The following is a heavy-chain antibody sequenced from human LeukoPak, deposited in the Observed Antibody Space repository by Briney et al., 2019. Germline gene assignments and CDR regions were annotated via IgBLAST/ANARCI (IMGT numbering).Heavy chain of an antibody. CDR3: ARAGDNTTMVTQ. Sequence: GGSLRLSCAVSGFSSRSYGINWVRQAPGKGLEWVSFISSGSNYIYYADSVKGRFTISRDNAMNSLYLQMNSLRAEDTAVYYCARAGDNTTMVTQWGQGTLVTVSS. CDR1: GFSSRSYG. V-gene: IGHV3-21*01. J-gene: IGHJ4*02. D-gene: IGHD5-18*01. CDR2: ISSGSNYI.